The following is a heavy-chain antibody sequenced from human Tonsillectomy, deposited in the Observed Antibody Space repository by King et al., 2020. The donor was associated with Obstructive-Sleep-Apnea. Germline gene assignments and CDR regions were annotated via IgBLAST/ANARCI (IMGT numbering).Heavy chain of an antibody. Sequence: VQLVESGGGLVQPGGSLRLSCAASGFTFSSYAMSWVRQAPGKGLEGGSGISGSGGSINYADAVRGRLTISRDNSKNTLYLQMNSLSAEDTAVYYCAKASGYSYENYFDYWGQGTLVTVSS. CDR3: AKASGYSYENYFDY. CDR1: GFTFSSYA. D-gene: IGHD5-18*01. V-gene: IGHV3-23*04. J-gene: IGHJ4*02. CDR2: ISGSGGSI.